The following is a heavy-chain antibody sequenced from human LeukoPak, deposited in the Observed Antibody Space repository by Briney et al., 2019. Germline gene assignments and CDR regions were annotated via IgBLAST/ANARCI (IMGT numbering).Heavy chain of an antibody. CDR1: GFTFSSYS. V-gene: IGHV3-21*04. Sequence: GGSLRLSCAASGFTFSSYSMNWVRQAPGKGLEWVSSISSSSSYIYYADSVKGRFTISRDNSKNTLYLQMNSLRAEDTAVYYCAKDRIPMIVVVILGIDALDIWGQGTMVTVSS. CDR3: AKDRIPMIVVVILGIDALDI. CDR2: ISSSSSYI. J-gene: IGHJ3*02. D-gene: IGHD3-22*01.